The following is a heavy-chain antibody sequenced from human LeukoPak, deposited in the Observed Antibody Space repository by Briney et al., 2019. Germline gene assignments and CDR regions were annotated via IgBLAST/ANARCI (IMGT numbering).Heavy chain of an antibody. J-gene: IGHJ4*02. D-gene: IGHD2-2*02. V-gene: IGHV4-59*08. CDR2: IYYSGST. CDR3: ARHVRYCSSTSCYTFVDY. CDR1: GGSISSYY. Sequence: SETLSLTCTVSGGSISSYYWSWIRQPPGKGLEWIGYIYYSGSTNYNPSLKSRVTISVDTSKNQFSLKLSSVTAADTAVYYCARHVRYCSSTSCYTFVDYWGQGTLVTVSS.